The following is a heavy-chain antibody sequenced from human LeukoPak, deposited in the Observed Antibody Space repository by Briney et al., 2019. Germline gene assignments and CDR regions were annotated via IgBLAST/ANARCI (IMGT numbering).Heavy chain of an antibody. Sequence: GGSLRLSCAASGFTFSSYTMHWVRQAPDKGLEWVAVISHDGGNKYYADSVKGRFTISRDNSKNTLYLQMNSLRAEDTAVYYCARLRTTGAFDIWGQGTMVTVSS. CDR3: ARLRTTGAFDI. CDR1: GFTFSSYT. D-gene: IGHD2/OR15-2a*01. CDR2: ISHDGGNK. V-gene: IGHV3-30-3*01. J-gene: IGHJ3*02.